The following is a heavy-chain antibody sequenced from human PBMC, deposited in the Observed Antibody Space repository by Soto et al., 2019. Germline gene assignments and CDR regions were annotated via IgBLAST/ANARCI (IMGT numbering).Heavy chain of an antibody. Sequence: GGSLRLSCAASGFTFSSYAMSWVRQAPGKGLEWVSAISGSGGSTFYADSVKGRFTISRDNSKNTLYLQMNSLRAEDTAVYYGAKGVESSSWYYFDYWGQGTLVTVSS. J-gene: IGHJ4*02. V-gene: IGHV3-23*01. D-gene: IGHD6-13*01. CDR3: AKGVESSSWYYFDY. CDR2: ISGSGGST. CDR1: GFTFSSYA.